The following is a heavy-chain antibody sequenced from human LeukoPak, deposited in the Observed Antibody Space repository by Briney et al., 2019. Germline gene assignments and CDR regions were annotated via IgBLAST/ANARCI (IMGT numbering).Heavy chain of an antibody. V-gene: IGHV3-23*01. D-gene: IGHD3-22*01. CDR3: AKYLGRGYYYDSSAYYDPLDF. CDR1: GLTFSSHS. CDR2: MSGTDGST. J-gene: IGHJ4*02. Sequence: GASLTLLQPASGLTFSSHSMRWVRQPPGGGREWVPTMSGTDGSTYYADSVKGRFTISRDNSKNTLYLQMNSLRADDTAVYYCAKYLGRGYYYDSSAYYDPLDFWGQGTLLTVSS.